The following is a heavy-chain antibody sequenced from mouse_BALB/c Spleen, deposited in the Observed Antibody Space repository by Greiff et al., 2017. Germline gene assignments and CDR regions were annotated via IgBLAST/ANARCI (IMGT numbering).Heavy chain of an antibody. CDR1: GFTFNTYA. V-gene: IGHV10-1*02. CDR3: VRRGDDGYPWFAY. J-gene: IGHJ3*01. CDR2: IRSKSNNYAT. D-gene: IGHD2-3*01. Sequence: EVQRVESGGGLVQPKGSLKLSCAASGFTFNTYAMNWVRQAPGKGLEWVARIRSKSNNYATYYADSVKDRFTISRDDSQSMLDLQMNNLKTEDTAMYYCVRRGDDGYPWFAYWGQGTLVTVSA.